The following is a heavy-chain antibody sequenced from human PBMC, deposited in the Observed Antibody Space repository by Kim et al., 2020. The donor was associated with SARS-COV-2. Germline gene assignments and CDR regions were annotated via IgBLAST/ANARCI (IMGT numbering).Heavy chain of an antibody. J-gene: IGHJ4*01. Sequence: SETLSLTCSVSGDSINNNVYYWGWIRQPPGRGLEWIASIDHAGATSYNASLTRRATISVDTSKNEFSLELTSLTAADTAVYYCARDGDNTKTWDYYFD. V-gene: IGHV4-39*07. CDR3: ARDGDNTKTWDYYFD. D-gene: IGHD1-26*01. CDR2: IDHAGAT. CDR1: GDSINNNVYY.